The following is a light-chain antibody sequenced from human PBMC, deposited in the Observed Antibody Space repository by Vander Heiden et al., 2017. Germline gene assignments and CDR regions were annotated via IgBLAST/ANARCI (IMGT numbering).Light chain of an antibody. J-gene: IGKJ1*01. V-gene: IGKV4-1*01. CDR2: WAS. Sequence: DIVMAPSPDSLAVSLGERATINCESSQSLIYSSNNKNYLAWYQQKPGHPPKLLISWASTRESGVPDRFTGSGSGTDFTLTISSLQAEDVAVYYCLQYYTTPRTFGQGTKVEIK. CDR3: LQYYTTPRT. CDR1: QSLIYSSNNKNY.